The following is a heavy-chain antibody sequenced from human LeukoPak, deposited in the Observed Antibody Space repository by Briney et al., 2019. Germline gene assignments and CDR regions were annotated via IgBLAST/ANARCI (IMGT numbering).Heavy chain of an antibody. CDR1: GYSISNDYY. Sequence: SETLSLTCTVSGYSISNDYYWGWIRQPPGKGLEWIGSIYHSGSTYYNPSLKSRVTISVGTSKNQFSLKLSSVTAADTAVYYCASIRRDYYYYYMDVWGKGTTVTVSS. J-gene: IGHJ6*03. CDR3: ASIRRDYYYYYMDV. D-gene: IGHD1-14*01. V-gene: IGHV4-38-2*02. CDR2: IYHSGST.